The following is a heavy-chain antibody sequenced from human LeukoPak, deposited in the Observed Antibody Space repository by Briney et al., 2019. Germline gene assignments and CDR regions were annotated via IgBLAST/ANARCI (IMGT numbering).Heavy chain of an antibody. CDR1: GGSISSGGYY. J-gene: IGHJ4*02. CDR3: ARGSSEWVGYYDY. V-gene: IGHV4-31*03. D-gene: IGHD6-19*01. Sequence: PSQTLSLTCTVSGGSISSGGYYWNWIRQHPGKGLEWIGYIYSSGSTYYNPSLKSRVTISADTSKNQYSLKLSSVTAADTAVYYCARGSSEWVGYYDYWGQGTLVTVSS. CDR2: IYSSGST.